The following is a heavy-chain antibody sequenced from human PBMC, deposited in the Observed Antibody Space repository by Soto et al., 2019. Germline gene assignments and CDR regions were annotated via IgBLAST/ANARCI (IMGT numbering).Heavy chain of an antibody. CDR1: GYTFTSYG. J-gene: IGHJ4*02. D-gene: IGHD3-3*01. CDR2: ISAYNGNT. Sequence: ASVKVSCKASGYTFTSYGISWVRQAPGQGLEWMGWISAYNGNTNYAQKLQGRVTMTTDTSTSTAYMELRSLRSDDTAVYYCARTSYDFWSGYYYGYWGQGTLVTVSS. V-gene: IGHV1-18*01. CDR3: ARTSYDFWSGYYYGY.